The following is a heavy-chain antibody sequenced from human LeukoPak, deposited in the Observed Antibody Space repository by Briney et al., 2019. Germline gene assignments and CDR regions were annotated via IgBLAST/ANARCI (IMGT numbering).Heavy chain of an antibody. CDR3: ARTIGQVGTDY. V-gene: IGHV4-38-2*02. Sequence: SETLSLTCTVSGYSISSGYYWVWIRQPPGKGLEWIGSIYHSGSTYYNPSLKSRVTISVDTSKNQFSLKLSSVTAADTAVYYCARTIGQVGTDYWGQGTLVTVSS. CDR2: IYHSGST. D-gene: IGHD2-21*02. J-gene: IGHJ4*02. CDR1: GYSISSGYY.